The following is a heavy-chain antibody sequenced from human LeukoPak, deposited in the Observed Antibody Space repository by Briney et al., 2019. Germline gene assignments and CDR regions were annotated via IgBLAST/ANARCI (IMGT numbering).Heavy chain of an antibody. V-gene: IGHV4-34*01. Sequence: PSETLSLTCAVYGGSFSAYYWSWIRQPPGKGLEWIAEIYHDGNTNYNPSLKSRVTISVDTSNNHFSLKLSSVTAADTAVYYCARGQPITMVRGVNLGWFDPWGQGTLVTVSS. CDR2: IYHDGNT. D-gene: IGHD3-10*01. J-gene: IGHJ5*02. CDR1: GGSFSAYY. CDR3: ARGQPITMVRGVNLGWFDP.